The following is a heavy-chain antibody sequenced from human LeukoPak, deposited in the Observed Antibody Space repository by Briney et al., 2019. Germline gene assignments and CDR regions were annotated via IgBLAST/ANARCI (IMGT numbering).Heavy chain of an antibody. CDR1: GYTFTSYD. V-gene: IGHV1-8*03. CDR3: ARVGSDSSSWWAPSPYYYYYMDV. D-gene: IGHD6-13*01. CDR2: MNPNSGNT. J-gene: IGHJ6*03. Sequence: ASVKVSCKASGYTFTSYDINWVRQATGQGLEWMGWMNPNSGNTGYAQKFQGRVTITRNTSISTAYMELSSLRSEDTAVYYCARVGSDSSSWWAPSPYYYYYMDVWGKGTTVTVSS.